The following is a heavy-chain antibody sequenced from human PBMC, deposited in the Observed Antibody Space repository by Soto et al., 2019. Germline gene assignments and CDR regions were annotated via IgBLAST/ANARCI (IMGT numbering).Heavy chain of an antibody. CDR1: GFTFSDHY. CDR3: ASRVGYTDGVDP. D-gene: IGHD3-16*02. V-gene: IGHV3-72*01. J-gene: IGHJ5*02. Sequence: EVQLVESGGGLVQPGGSLRLSCVASGFTFSDHYMDWVRQAPGRGLAWVGRIRNKANGYTTEYAASVRGRFTISRDDSENSLYLQMNSLKTEDTAVYYCASRVGYTDGVDPWGQGTLVTVSP. CDR2: IRNKANGYTT.